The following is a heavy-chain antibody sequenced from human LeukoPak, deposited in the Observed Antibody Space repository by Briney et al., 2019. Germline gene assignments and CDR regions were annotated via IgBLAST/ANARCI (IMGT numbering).Heavy chain of an antibody. CDR1: GGSISSGGYY. CDR3: ARGETSGYDSFFVY. D-gene: IGHD5-12*01. CDR2: IYYSGST. V-gene: IGHV4-31*03. J-gene: IGHJ4*02. Sequence: SETLSLTCTVSGGSISSGGYYWSWIRQHPGKGLEWIGYIYYSGSTYYNPSLKSRVTISVDTSKNQFSLKLSSVTAADTAVYYCARGETSGYDSFFVYWGQGTLVTVSS.